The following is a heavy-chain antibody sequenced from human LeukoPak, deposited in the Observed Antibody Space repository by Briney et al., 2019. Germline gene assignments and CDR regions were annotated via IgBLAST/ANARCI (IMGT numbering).Heavy chain of an antibody. CDR1: GFTFSSYG. J-gene: IGHJ4*02. CDR3: AREGVGVVTALDY. D-gene: IGHD2-21*02. Sequence: GGSLRLSCAASGFTFSSYGMHWVRQAPGKGLEWVAVIWYDGSNKYYADSVKGRFTISRDNSKNTLYLQMNSLRAEDTAVNYCAREGVGVVTALDYWGQGTLVTVSS. CDR2: IWYDGSNK. V-gene: IGHV3-33*01.